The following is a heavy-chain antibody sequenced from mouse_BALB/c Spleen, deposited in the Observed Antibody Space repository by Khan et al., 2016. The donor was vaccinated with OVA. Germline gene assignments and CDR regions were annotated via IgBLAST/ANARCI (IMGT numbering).Heavy chain of an antibody. CDR1: GYTFTNYW. D-gene: IGHD3-1*01. V-gene: IGHV1-63*02. Sequence: QVQLKESGAELVRPGTSVKMSCKAAGYTFTNYWIGWVKQRPGHGLEWIGDIYPGGGYTNYNEKFKGKATLTADTSSSTASMPVSSLTSEVSALFYWARRGAARATWDYFDYWGQGTTLTGSS. J-gene: IGHJ2*01. CDR2: IYPGGGYT. CDR3: ARRGAARATWDYFDY.